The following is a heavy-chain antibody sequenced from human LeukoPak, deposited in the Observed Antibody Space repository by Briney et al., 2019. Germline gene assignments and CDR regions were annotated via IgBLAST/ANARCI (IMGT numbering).Heavy chain of an antibody. CDR3: ARELISGDNYYFDY. V-gene: IGHV1-2*02. D-gene: IGHD7-27*01. J-gene: IGHJ4*02. CDR1: GYTFTGYY. Sequence: ASVKVSCKASGYTFTGYYMHWVRQAPGQGLEWMGWINPNSGGTDYAQKFQGRVTMTRDTSIITAYMELSRLRSDDTAMYYCARELISGDNYYFDYWGQGALVTDSS. CDR2: INPNSGGT.